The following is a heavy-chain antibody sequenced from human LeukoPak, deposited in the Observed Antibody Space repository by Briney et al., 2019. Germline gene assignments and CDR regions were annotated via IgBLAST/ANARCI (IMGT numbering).Heavy chain of an antibody. Sequence: SETLSLTCAVYGGSFSGYYWGWIRQPPGKGLEWIWEINHSGSTNYNPSRKSRVTISVDTSKNQFSLKLSSVTDAATAVYSCARARYSSGWQHYYYYGMDVWGQGTTVTVSS. J-gene: IGHJ6*02. V-gene: IGHV4-34*01. CDR2: INHSGST. D-gene: IGHD6-19*01. CDR3: ARARYSSGWQHYYYYGMDV. CDR1: GGSFSGYY.